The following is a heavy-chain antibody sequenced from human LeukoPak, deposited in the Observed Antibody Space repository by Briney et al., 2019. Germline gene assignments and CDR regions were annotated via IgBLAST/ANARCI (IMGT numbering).Heavy chain of an antibody. J-gene: IGHJ6*04. CDR1: GYTFTSYD. CDR3: ARVSGVVPAGGSWMDV. V-gene: IGHV1-69*13. CDR2: IIPIFGTA. D-gene: IGHD2-2*01. Sequence: SVTVSCKASGYTFTSYDINWVRQATGQGLEWMGGIIPIFGTANYAQKFQGRVTITADESTSTAYMELSRLRSDDTAVYYCARVSGVVPAGGSWMDVWGKGTTVTVSS.